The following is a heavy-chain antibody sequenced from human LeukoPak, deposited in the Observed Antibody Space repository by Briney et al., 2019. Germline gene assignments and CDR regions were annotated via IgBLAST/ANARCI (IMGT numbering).Heavy chain of an antibody. CDR1: GFTFSSYE. J-gene: IGHJ6*03. CDR2: ISSSGSTI. CDR3: ARDPPPGYSGYAGYMDV. V-gene: IGHV3-48*03. D-gene: IGHD5-12*01. Sequence: GGSLRLSCAASGFTFSSYEMNWVRQAPGKGLEWVSYISSSGSTIYYADSVKGRFTISRDNAKNSLYLQMNSLRAEDTAVYYCARDPPPGYSGYAGYMDVWGKGTTVTVSS.